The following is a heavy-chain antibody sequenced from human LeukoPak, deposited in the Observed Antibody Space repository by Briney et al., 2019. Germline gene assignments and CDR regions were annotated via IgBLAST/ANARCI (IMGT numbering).Heavy chain of an antibody. D-gene: IGHD4-17*01. J-gene: IGHJ4*02. CDR1: GFTFSSYA. V-gene: IGHV3-30*18. CDR3: AKEYGDFRGFDF. Sequence: GGSLRLSCAASGFTFSSYAMSWVRQAPEKGLEWVAVISPDGSGKHYVDSVKGRFTISRDNSKNTLYLQMNNMRSEDTAVYYCAKEYGDFRGFDFWGQGTLVTVSS. CDR2: ISPDGSGK.